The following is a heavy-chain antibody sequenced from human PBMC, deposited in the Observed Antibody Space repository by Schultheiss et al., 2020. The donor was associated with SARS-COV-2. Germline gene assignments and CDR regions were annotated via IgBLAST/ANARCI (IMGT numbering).Heavy chain of an antibody. CDR1: GFTFSSYW. CDR2: ISSSGSTI. Sequence: GGSLRLSCAASGFTFSSYWMSWIRQAPGKGLEWVSYISSSGSTIYYADSVKGRFTISRDNAKNTLYLQMNSLRAEDTAVYYCAKDRDYSSSWFDYWGQGTLVTVSS. CDR3: AKDRDYSSSWFDY. V-gene: IGHV3-11*01. J-gene: IGHJ4*02. D-gene: IGHD6-13*01.